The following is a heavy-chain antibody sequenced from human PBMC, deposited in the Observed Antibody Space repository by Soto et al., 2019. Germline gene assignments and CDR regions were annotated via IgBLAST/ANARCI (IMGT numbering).Heavy chain of an antibody. CDR2: IDPSDSYT. J-gene: IGHJ6*02. CDR1: GYIFTSYW. V-gene: IGHV5-10-1*01. Sequence: LKISCKTSGYIFTSYWIGWVRQMPGKGLEWMGRIDPSDSYTNYSPSFQGHVTISADKSISTAYLQWSSLKASDTAMYYCARRVVVAATQVYYYGMDVWGQGTTVTVSS. D-gene: IGHD2-15*01. CDR3: ARRVVVAATQVYYYGMDV.